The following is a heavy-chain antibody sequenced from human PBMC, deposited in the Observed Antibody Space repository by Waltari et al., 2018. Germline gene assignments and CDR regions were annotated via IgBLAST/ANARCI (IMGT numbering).Heavy chain of an antibody. Sequence: QLQLQESGPGLVKPSETLSLTCTVSGGSISSSSYYWGWIRQPPGKGLEWIGSIYYSGSTDYNPSLKSRVTISVDTSKNQFSLKLSSVTAADTAVYYCASFYSSGWYNYYGMDVWGQGTTVTVSS. CDR3: ASFYSSGWYNYYGMDV. V-gene: IGHV4-39*01. D-gene: IGHD6-19*01. J-gene: IGHJ6*02. CDR2: IYYSGST. CDR1: GGSISSSSYY.